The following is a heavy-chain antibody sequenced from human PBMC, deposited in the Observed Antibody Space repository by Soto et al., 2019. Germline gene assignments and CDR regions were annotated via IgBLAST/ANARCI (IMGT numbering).Heavy chain of an antibody. CDR3: AKLPTGTFDY. D-gene: IGHD1-1*01. V-gene: IGHV3-30*18. J-gene: IGHJ4*02. CDR1: GFTFSSYG. Sequence: PGGSLSLSCAASGFTFSSYGMHWVRQAPGKGLEWVAVISYDGSNKYYADSVKGRFTISRDNSKNTLYLQMNSLRAEDTAVYYCAKLPTGTFDYWGQGTLVTVSS. CDR2: ISYDGSNK.